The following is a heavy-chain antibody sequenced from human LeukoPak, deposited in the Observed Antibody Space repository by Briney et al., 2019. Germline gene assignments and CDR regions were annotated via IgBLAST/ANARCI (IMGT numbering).Heavy chain of an antibody. CDR2: ISGSGGST. J-gene: IGHJ4*02. D-gene: IGHD3-3*01. CDR3: AKGPYYDFWSGRYYFDY. Sequence: GGSLRLSCTVSGFTFSGYWMSWVRQAPGKGLEWVSAISGSGGSTYYADSVKGRFTISRDNSKNTLYLQMNSLRAEDTAVYYCAKGPYYDFWSGRYYFDYWGQGTLVTVSS. V-gene: IGHV3-23*01. CDR1: GFTFSGYW.